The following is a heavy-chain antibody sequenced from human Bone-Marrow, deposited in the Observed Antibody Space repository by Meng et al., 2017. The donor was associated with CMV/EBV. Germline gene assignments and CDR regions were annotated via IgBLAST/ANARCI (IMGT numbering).Heavy chain of an antibody. CDR3: ARAGYCSSTSCYMGLDY. V-gene: IGHV3-30-3*01. CDR1: FTFSSYA. D-gene: IGHD2-2*02. J-gene: IGHJ4*02. Sequence: FTFSSYAMHWVRQAPGKGLEWVAVISYDGSNKYYAASVKGRFTISRDNPKNTLYLQMNSLRAEDTAVYYCARAGYCSSTSCYMGLDYWGQGTLVTVSS. CDR2: ISYDGSNK.